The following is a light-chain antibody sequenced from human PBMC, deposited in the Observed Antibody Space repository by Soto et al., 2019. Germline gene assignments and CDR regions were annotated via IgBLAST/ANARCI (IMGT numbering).Light chain of an antibody. Sequence: EIVLTQSPGTLSLSPGERATLSCRASQSVSNNYLAWYQQKPGQAPRLLIYGASTRAAGIPDRFSGSGSGTDFTLTISRLEPEDSAVYYCQQHNQWPITFGQGTRLENK. V-gene: IGKV3D-20*02. CDR2: GAS. CDR1: QSVSNNY. CDR3: QQHNQWPIT. J-gene: IGKJ5*01.